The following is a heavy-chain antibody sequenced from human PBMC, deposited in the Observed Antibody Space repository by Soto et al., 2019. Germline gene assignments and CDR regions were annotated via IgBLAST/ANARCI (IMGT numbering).Heavy chain of an antibody. CDR1: GYTFDDYA. CDR2: ITSKAYGATT. CDR3: ARDKRGCSVGSCYSFDY. D-gene: IGHD2-15*01. V-gene: IGHV3-49*03. Sequence: HPGVSLRLSCSASGYTFDDYALSWFRQAPGKGLEWLGFITSKAYGATTEYAASVKGKFNISRDDSKSIAYLQMNSLKTEDTAVYFCARDKRGCSVGSCYSFDYWGQGT. J-gene: IGHJ4*02.